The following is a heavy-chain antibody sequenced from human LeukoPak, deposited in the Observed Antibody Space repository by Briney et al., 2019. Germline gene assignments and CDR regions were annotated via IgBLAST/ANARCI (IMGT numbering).Heavy chain of an antibody. CDR2: ISTGTNYM. CDR3: AKVLPFTGDY. D-gene: IGHD2-15*01. V-gene: IGHV3-21*04. Sequence: AGGSLRLSCAASGFTFSSYSMTWVRQAPGKGLEWVSSISTGTNYMYYADSVKGRFTISRDNAKNSLYLQMNSLRAEDTAVSYRAKVLPFTGDYWGQGTLVTVFS. J-gene: IGHJ4*02. CDR1: GFTFSSYS.